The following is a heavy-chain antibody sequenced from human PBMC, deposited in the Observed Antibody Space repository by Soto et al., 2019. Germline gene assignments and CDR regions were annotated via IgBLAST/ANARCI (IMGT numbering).Heavy chain of an antibody. CDR1: GFTFDDHG. Sequence: EVQLVESGGGVVRPGGSLRLSCAASGFTFDDHGMTWVRQAPGKGLEWVSGSTWNGATTGYADSVKGRFTISRDNAKNSLYLQMNSLRVEDTALYYCARDGGVVVAVDAFDVWGQGTMVTVSS. CDR3: ARDGGVVVAVDAFDV. CDR2: STWNGATT. J-gene: IGHJ3*01. V-gene: IGHV3-20*04. D-gene: IGHD6-19*01.